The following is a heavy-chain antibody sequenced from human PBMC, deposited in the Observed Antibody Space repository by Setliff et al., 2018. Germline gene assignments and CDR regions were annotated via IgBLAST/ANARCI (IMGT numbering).Heavy chain of an antibody. Sequence: SETLSLTCTVSGGSISSGSYYWSWIRQPAGKRLEWIGRVYNSGTTYNAFFASRVTMSIDTSKNQFSLNLNSVTAADTALYYCAKESLAINTRWFDPWGQGTLVTVSS. V-gene: IGHV4-61*02. CDR3: AKESLAINTRWFDP. CDR1: GGSISSGSYY. J-gene: IGHJ5*02. CDR2: VYNSGT. D-gene: IGHD3-3*02.